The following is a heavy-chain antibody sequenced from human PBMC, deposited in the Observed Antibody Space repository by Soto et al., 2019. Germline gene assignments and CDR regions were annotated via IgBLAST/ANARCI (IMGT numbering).Heavy chain of an antibody. Sequence: QVQLVESGGGVVQPGRSLRLSCAASGFTFSSYGMHWVRQAPGKGLEWVAGISYEGSNKYYADSVKGRFTISRDNSKNTLYLQMNSLRAEDTAVYYSDKAVDPLYYFDYWGQGTLVTVSS. D-gene: IGHD3-9*01. J-gene: IGHJ4*02. CDR3: DKAVDPLYYFDY. V-gene: IGHV3-30*18. CDR1: GFTFSSYG. CDR2: ISYEGSNK.